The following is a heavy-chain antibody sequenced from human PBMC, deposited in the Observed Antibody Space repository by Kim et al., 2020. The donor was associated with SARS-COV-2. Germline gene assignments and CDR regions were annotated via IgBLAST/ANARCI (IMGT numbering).Heavy chain of an antibody. CDR3: AKDRGAAASDY. J-gene: IGHJ4*02. V-gene: IGHV3-21*01. D-gene: IGHD6-13*01. Sequence: YYPAPLEARVPISRDNAKNSLYLQMNRLRAEDTAVYSCAKDRGAAASDYWGQGTLVTVSS.